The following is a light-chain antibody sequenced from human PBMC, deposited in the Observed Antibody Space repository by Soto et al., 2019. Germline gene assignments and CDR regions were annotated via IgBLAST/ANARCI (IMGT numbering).Light chain of an antibody. J-gene: IGKJ1*01. CDR2: DTS. CDR3: QQYGASPWT. CDR1: QSVSSSH. Sequence: EVELTQSPGTLSLSPGERATLSCRASQSVSSSHLAWYQQKRGQAPRLLIYDTSTRATGIPDRFSGSGSGTDFSLIIGRLEPEDFAVYICQQYGASPWTFGQGTKVDIK. V-gene: IGKV3-20*01.